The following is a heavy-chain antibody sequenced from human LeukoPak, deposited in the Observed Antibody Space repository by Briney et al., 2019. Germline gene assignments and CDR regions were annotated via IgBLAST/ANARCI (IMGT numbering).Heavy chain of an antibody. J-gene: IGHJ5*02. V-gene: IGHV1-46*01. CDR2: IDPSDGST. CDR3: ARGGWAAADNWFDP. Sequence: GASVKVSCKASGYTFTSYYMHWVRQAPGQGLEWMGIIDPSDGSTIYAQKFQGRVTMTRDMSTSTVYMQLSRLRSDDTAVYYCARGGWAAADNWFDPWGQGTLVTVSS. D-gene: IGHD6-13*01. CDR1: GYTFTSYY.